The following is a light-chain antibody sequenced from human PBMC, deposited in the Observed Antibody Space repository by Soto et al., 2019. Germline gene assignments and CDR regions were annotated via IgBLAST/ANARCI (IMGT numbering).Light chain of an antibody. V-gene: IGLV2-14*01. CDR1: SSDVGNYKY. Sequence: QSVLTQPPSVSGSPGQTITISCTGTSSDVGNYKYVSWYQQHPGKAPKLMIYEVSNRPSGVSNRFSGSKSGNTASLTISGLQADDETDYYCFSYRSSSGYVFGTGTKVTVL. CDR3: FSYRSSSGYV. CDR2: EVS. J-gene: IGLJ1*01.